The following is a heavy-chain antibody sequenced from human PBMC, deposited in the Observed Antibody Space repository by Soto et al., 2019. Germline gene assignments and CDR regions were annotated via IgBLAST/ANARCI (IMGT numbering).Heavy chain of an antibody. D-gene: IGHD2-15*01. Sequence: KQSQTLSLTCAISGDSVSSNSAAWNWIRQSPSRGLEWLGRTYYRSKWYNDYAVSVKSRITINPDTSKNQFSLQLNSVTPEDTAVYYCARSGGPSSGAKGWFDPWGQGTLVTVSS. J-gene: IGHJ5*02. CDR2: TYYRSKWYN. CDR1: GDSVSSNSAA. V-gene: IGHV6-1*01. CDR3: ARSGGPSSGAKGWFDP.